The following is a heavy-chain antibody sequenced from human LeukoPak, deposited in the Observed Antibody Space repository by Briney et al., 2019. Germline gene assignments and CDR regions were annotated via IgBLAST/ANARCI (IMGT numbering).Heavy chain of an antibody. CDR1: GYSISSGYY. CDR2: IYHSGST. J-gene: IGHJ3*02. D-gene: IGHD3-22*01. V-gene: IGHV4-38-2*01. CDR3: ARHYYDSSGPAFDI. Sequence: SETLSLSCAVSGYSISSGYYWGWIRQPPGKGLEWIGSIYHSGSTYYNPSLKSRVTISVDTSKNQFSLKLSSVTAADTAVYHCARHYYDSSGPAFDIWGQGTMVTVSS.